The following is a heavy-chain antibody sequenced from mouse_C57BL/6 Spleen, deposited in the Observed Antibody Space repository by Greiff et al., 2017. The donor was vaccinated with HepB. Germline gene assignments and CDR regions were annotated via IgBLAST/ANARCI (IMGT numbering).Heavy chain of an antibody. CDR2: IYPGSGST. J-gene: IGHJ2*01. CDR3: ARWREWTRDYFDY. CDR1: GYTFTSYW. Sequence: QVQLQQSGAELVKPGASVKMSCTASGYTFTSYWITWVKQRPGQGLEWIGDIYPGSGSTNYNAKFKSKATLTVDTSSSTAYMQLSVLTAEDSAVYYYARWREWTRDYFDYWGQGTTLTVSS. V-gene: IGHV1-55*01. D-gene: IGHD1-3*01.